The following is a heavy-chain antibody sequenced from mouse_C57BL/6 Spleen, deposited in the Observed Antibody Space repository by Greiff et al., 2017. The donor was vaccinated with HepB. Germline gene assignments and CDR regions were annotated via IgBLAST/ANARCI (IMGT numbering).Heavy chain of an antibody. Sequence: EVQRVESGGGLVQPGGSMKLSCAASGFTFSDAWMDWVRQSPEKGLEWVAEIRNKANNHATYYAESVKGRFTISRDDSKSSVYLQMNSLRAEDTGIYYCTPPYGNYGAMDYWGQGTSVTVSS. CDR1: GFTFSDAW. CDR2: IRNKANNHAT. J-gene: IGHJ4*01. CDR3: TPPYGNYGAMDY. D-gene: IGHD2-1*01. V-gene: IGHV6-6*01.